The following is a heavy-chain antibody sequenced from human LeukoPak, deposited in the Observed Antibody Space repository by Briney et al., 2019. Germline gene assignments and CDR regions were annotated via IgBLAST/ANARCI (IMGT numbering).Heavy chain of an antibody. V-gene: IGHV1-18*01. D-gene: IGHD3/OR15-3a*01. CDR1: GYTFTSYG. J-gene: IGHJ6*03. CDR3: ARGQGYMIFGEPSYMDV. Sequence: GASVKVSCKASGYTFTSYGISWVRQAPGQGLEWMGWISAYNGNTNYAQKLQGRVTMTTDTSTSTAYMELRSLRSDDTAVYYCARGQGYMIFGEPSYMDVWGKGTTVTVSS. CDR2: ISAYNGNT.